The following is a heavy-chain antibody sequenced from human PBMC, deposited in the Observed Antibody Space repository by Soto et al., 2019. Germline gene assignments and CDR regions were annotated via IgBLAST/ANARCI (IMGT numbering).Heavy chain of an antibody. Sequence: QVQLVQSGAEVKKPGASVKIACKASGYTFINYYMHWVRQAPGQGLEWMGIVNPSGGAPSYAQKVQGRVSMTRDTSTSTVYMDLSSLRSDDTAVYYCARVTDEYVWGSFDYWGQGTPVTVSS. CDR1: GYTFINYY. CDR3: ARVTDEYVWGSFDY. V-gene: IGHV1-46*01. CDR2: VNPSGGAP. D-gene: IGHD3-16*01. J-gene: IGHJ4*02.